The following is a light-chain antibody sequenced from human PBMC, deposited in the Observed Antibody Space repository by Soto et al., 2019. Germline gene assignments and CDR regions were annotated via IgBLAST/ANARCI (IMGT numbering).Light chain of an antibody. J-gene: IGKJ4*01. CDR3: QQYGALPPT. CDR2: GAS. CDR1: QTVSNKY. Sequence: EIVLTQFPGALSLSPGERVTLSCRASQTVSNKYLAWYQQKSGQAPKFLIYGASNRATGIPDRFSGSGSGTDFTLTISRLEPEEFAVYYGQQYGALPPTFGGGTKVEIK. V-gene: IGKV3-20*01.